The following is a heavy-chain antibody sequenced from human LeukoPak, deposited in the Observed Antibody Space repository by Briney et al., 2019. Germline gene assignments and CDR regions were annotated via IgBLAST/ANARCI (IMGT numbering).Heavy chain of an antibody. Sequence: SETLSLTCTVSGGSLSSGGYYWSWIRQHPGRGLEWIGYIYNTGSTYYNPSLKSRVTMSVEMSENQFSLKLSSVTAADTAVYYCAREPNSRGYGNGFLEVWGQGTAVTVSS. V-gene: IGHV4-31*03. D-gene: IGHD5-18*01. J-gene: IGHJ6*02. CDR3: AREPNSRGYGNGFLEV. CDR1: GGSLSSGGYY. CDR2: IYNTGST.